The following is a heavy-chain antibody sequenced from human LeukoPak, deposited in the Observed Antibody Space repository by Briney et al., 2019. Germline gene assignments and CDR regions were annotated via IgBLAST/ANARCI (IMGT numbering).Heavy chain of an antibody. CDR2: ISAYNGNT. J-gene: IGHJ4*02. CDR1: GYTFTSYG. Sequence: ASVKVSCKASGYTFTSYGISWVRQAPGQGLEWMGWISAYNGNTNYAQKLQGRVTMTTDTSTNTAYMELRSLRSDDTAVYYCARAPYDYVWGSYRSVLYYFDYWGQGTLVTVSS. V-gene: IGHV1-18*01. CDR3: ARAPYDYVWGSYRSVLYYFDY. D-gene: IGHD3-16*02.